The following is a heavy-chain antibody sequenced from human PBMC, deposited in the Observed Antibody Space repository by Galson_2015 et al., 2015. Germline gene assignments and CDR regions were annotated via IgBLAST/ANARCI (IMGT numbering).Heavy chain of an antibody. D-gene: IGHD6-13*01. V-gene: IGHV3-53*01. CDR3: TRVIAAQHYTWDV. Sequence: SLRLSCAASGFTVSSNYMSWVRQAPGKGLEWVSLIYSGGSTYYADSVKGRFTISRDNSKNTLYLQMNSLRAEDTAVYYCTRVIAAQHYTWDVWGQGTPVTVSS. CDR2: IYSGGST. CDR1: GFTVSSNY. J-gene: IGHJ6*02.